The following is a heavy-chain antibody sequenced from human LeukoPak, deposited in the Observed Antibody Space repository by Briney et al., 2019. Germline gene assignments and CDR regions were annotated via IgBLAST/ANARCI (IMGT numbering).Heavy chain of an antibody. CDR2: IKSKTDGGTT. CDR3: AKNNEPSIRFGELYPPFDY. V-gene: IGHV3-15*01. CDR1: GFTFSNAW. Sequence: GGSLRLSCAASGFTFSNAWMSWVRQAPGKGLEWVGRIKSKTDGGTTDYAAPVKGRFTISRDDSKNTLYLQMNSLRAEDTAVYYCAKNNEPSIRFGELYPPFDYWGQGTLVTVSS. D-gene: IGHD3-10*01. J-gene: IGHJ4*02.